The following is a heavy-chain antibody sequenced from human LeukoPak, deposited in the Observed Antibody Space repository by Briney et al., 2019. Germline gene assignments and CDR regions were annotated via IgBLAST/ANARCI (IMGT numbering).Heavy chain of an antibody. D-gene: IGHD3-22*01. CDR1: GYTFTGYY. Sequence: ASAKVSCKASGYTFTGYYMHWVRQAPGQGLEWMGWINPNSGGTNYAQKFQGRVTMTRDTSISTAYMELSRLRSDDTAVYYCARGTYYYDSSGYLPFDYWGQGTLVTVSS. CDR2: INPNSGGT. CDR3: ARGTYYYDSSGYLPFDY. J-gene: IGHJ4*02. V-gene: IGHV1-2*02.